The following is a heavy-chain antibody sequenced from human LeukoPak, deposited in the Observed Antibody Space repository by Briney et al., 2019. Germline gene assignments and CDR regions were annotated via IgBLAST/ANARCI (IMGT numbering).Heavy chain of an antibody. CDR2: INHSGST. CDR1: GGSFSGYY. CDR3: ARGRVVVTAIRDYYYYMDV. V-gene: IGHV4-34*01. Sequence: SETLSLTCAVYGGSFSGYYWSWIRQPPGKGLEWVGEINHSGSTNYNPSLKSRVTISVDTSKNQFSLKLSSVTAADTAVYYCARGRVVVTAIRDYYYYMDVWGKGTTVTVSS. D-gene: IGHD2-21*02. J-gene: IGHJ6*03.